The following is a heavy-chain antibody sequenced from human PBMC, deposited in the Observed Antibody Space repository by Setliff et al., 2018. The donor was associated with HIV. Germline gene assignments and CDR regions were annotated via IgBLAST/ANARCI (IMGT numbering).Heavy chain of an antibody. D-gene: IGHD1-1*01. CDR3: TRRGFWYDGKTIDR. V-gene: IGHV4-34*01. CDR1: GGSFSGYY. CDR2: INHSGST. J-gene: IGHJ5*02. Sequence: PSETLSLTCAVYGGSFSGYYWSWIRQPPAKGLEWIGEINHSGSTNYNPSLKSRVTISVDTSKNQFSLKLSSVTAADTAVYYCTRRGFWYDGKTIDRWGQGTLVTVSS.